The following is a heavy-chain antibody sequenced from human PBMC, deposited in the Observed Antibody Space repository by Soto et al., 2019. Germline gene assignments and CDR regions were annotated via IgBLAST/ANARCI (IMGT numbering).Heavy chain of an antibody. CDR2: IVPIFGTA. D-gene: IGHD3-10*01. CDR1: GGTFSSYA. V-gene: IGHV1-69*13. CDR3: ARDLPGLYGSGVFDD. Sequence: SVKVSCKASGGTFSSYAISWVRQAPGQGLEWMGGIVPIFGTANYAQKFQGRVTITADESTSTAYMELRSLRSEDTAVYYCARDLPGLYGSGVFDDWGQGSLVTVSS. J-gene: IGHJ4*02.